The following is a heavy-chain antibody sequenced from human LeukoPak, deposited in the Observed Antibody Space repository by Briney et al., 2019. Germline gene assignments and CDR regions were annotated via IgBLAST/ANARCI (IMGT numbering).Heavy chain of an antibody. V-gene: IGHV1-2*02. CDR2: INPNSGGT. CDR1: GYTFTGNY. CDR3: ARDRYSSGCLDY. Sequence: ASVKVSCKASGYTFTGNYMHWVRQAPGQGLEWMGWINPNSGGTNYAQKFQGRVTMTRDTSISTAYMELSRLRSDDTAVYYCARDRYSSGCLDYWGQGTLVTVSS. J-gene: IGHJ4*02. D-gene: IGHD6-19*01.